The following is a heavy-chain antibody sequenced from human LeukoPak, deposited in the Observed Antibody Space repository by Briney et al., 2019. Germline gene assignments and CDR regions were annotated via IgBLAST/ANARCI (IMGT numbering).Heavy chain of an antibody. CDR2: IYYSGST. J-gene: IGHJ4*02. Sequence: SETLSLTCAVYGGSFSGYYWSWIRQPPGKGLKWIGSIYYSGSTYYNPSLRSRVTISVDTSKNQFSLKLNSVTAADTAVYYCAREEYGDYVGYWGQGTLVTVAS. D-gene: IGHD4-17*01. V-gene: IGHV4-34*01. CDR3: AREEYGDYVGY. CDR1: GGSFSGYY.